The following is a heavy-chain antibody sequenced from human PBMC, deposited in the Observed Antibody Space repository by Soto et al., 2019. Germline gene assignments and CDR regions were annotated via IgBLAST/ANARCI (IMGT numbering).Heavy chain of an antibody. V-gene: IGHV3-21*01. CDR2: ISSSSSYI. Sequence: GGSLRLSCAASGFTFSSYSMNWVRQAPGKGPEWVSSISSSSSYIYYADSVKGRFTISRDNAKNSLYLQMNSLRAEDTAVYYCARDRRDYDAFDIWGQGTMVTVSS. D-gene: IGHD4-17*01. CDR1: GFTFSSYS. CDR3: ARDRRDYDAFDI. J-gene: IGHJ3*02.